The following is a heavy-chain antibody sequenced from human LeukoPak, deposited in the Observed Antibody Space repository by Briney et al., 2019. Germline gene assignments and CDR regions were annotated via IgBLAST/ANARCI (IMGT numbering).Heavy chain of an antibody. CDR3: AREDVDIGMVTNNYYYGMDV. Sequence: ASVKVSCKASGYTFTSYYMHWVRQAPGQGLEWMGIINPSGGSTSYAQKFQGRVTMTRDTSTSTVYMELSSLRSEDTAVYYCAREDVDIGMVTNNYYYGMDVWGQGTTVTVSS. J-gene: IGHJ6*02. CDR2: INPSGGST. D-gene: IGHD5-18*01. CDR1: GYTFTSYY. V-gene: IGHV1-46*01.